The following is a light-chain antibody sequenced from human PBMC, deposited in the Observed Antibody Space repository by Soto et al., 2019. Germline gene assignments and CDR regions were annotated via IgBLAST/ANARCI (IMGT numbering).Light chain of an antibody. V-gene: IGLV2-11*01. CDR3: CSYAGSYTYV. Sequence: QSALTQPRSVSGSPGQSVTISCTGTSSDVGGYNYVSWYQQHPGKAPKLMIFDVSERPSGVPDRFSGSKSGNTASLTISGLQAEDGADYYCCSYAGSYTYVFGTGTKLTVL. J-gene: IGLJ1*01. CDR2: DVS. CDR1: SSDVGGYNY.